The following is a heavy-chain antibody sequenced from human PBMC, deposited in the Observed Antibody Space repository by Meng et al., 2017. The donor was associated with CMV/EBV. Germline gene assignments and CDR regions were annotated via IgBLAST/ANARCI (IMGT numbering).Heavy chain of an antibody. J-gene: IGHJ4*02. CDR2: IIPVFETA. D-gene: IGHD1-26*01. Sequence: QAQLVPSAAQVKKPGSSVKASCKTSGGTFSTFAISWVRQAPGEGLEWMGGIIPVFETANYAERFQDRVTITADDSTTTAYMELSSLRADDTALYFCARGGDSWYSDYWGQGTLVTVSS. CDR3: ARGGDSWYSDY. CDR1: GGTFSTFA. V-gene: IGHV1-69*12.